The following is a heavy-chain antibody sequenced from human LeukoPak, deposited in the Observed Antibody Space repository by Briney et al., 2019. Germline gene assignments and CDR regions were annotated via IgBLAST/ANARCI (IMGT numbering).Heavy chain of an antibody. Sequence: ASVTVSCKASGYTFTSYDINWVRQATGQGLAWMGWMNPNSGNTGYAQKFQGRVTMTRNTSISTAYVELSSLRSEDTAVYYCARGGPGAYSSSSDFDYWGQGTLVTVSS. CDR2: MNPNSGNT. CDR3: ARGGPGAYSSSSDFDY. V-gene: IGHV1-8*01. CDR1: GYTFTSYD. J-gene: IGHJ4*02. D-gene: IGHD6-6*01.